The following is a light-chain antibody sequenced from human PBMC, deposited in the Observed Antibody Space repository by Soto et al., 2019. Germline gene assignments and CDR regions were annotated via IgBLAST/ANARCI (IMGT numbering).Light chain of an antibody. CDR1: QSVSSNY. J-gene: IGKJ2*03. Sequence: EIVLTQSPGTLPCSPGERATISCSASQSVSSNYLAWYQQKPGQAPRLLIYGASSRANGIPERLSGSGYGTDFTLTISRLEPDDFAVYCCQHYGRSAYSFGQGTTLEIK. CDR3: QHYGRSAYS. CDR2: GAS. V-gene: IGKV3-20*01.